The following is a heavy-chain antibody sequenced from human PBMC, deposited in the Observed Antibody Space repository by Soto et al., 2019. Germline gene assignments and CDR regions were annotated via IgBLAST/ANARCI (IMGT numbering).Heavy chain of an antibody. CDR1: GGTFSSYA. CDR3: ANLMTGYSSSSDWFDP. V-gene: IGHV1-69*13. CDR2: IIPIFGTA. J-gene: IGHJ5*02. D-gene: IGHD6-6*01. Sequence: SVKVSCKASGGTFSSYAISWVRQAPGQGLEWMGGIIPIFGTANYAQKFQGRVTITADESTSTAYMELSSLRSEDTAVYYCANLMTGYSSSSDWFDPWGQGTLVTVSS.